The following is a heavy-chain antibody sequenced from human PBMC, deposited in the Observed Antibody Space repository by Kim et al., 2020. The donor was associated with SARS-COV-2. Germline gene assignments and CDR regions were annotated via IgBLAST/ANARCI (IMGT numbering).Heavy chain of an antibody. V-gene: IGHV3-23*01. J-gene: IGHJ6*02. Sequence: GGSLRLSCAASGFTFSSHAMSWVRQAPGKGLEWVSAISGSGGTTYFADSAKVRCTISRDNDKNTQNLQMKRLKAEDAAAYDCEKTIQYVDTYGMEDWGQG. CDR3: EKTIQYVDTYGMED. CDR1: GFTFSSHA. D-gene: IGHD3-3*01. CDR2: ISGSGGTT.